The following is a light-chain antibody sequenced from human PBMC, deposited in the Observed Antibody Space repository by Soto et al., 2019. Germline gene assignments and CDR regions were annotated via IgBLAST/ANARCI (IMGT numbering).Light chain of an antibody. Sequence: EIVLTQSPGTLSLSPGEIATLSCRASQSVTGSCLAWYQQKPGQAPRLLMHGASTRTTGIPERFSGSGSGTDFTLTISRLEPEDFAVYYCQQYGSSGTFGQGTKVDIK. J-gene: IGKJ1*01. CDR1: QSVTGSC. CDR3: QQYGSSGT. CDR2: GAS. V-gene: IGKV3-20*01.